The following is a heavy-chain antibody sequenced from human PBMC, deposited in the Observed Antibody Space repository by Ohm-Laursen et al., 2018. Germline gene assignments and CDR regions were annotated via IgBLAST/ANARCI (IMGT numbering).Heavy chain of an antibody. V-gene: IGHV3-23*01. CDR2: ITGSGGST. CDR3: AKDPKGYSGYDWEYHFDY. J-gene: IGHJ4*02. CDR1: GFTFSSYG. Sequence: SLRLSCAASGFTFSSYGMSWVRQAPGKGLECVSGITGSGGSTYYADSVKGRFTISRDNSKNTLYLQMNSLRVEDTAVYYCAKDPKGYSGYDWEYHFDYWGQGSLVTVSS. D-gene: IGHD5-12*01.